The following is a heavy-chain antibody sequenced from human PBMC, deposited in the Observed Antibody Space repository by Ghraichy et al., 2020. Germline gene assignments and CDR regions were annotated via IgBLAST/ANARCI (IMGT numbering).Heavy chain of an antibody. CDR3: ARQLGVRGYSGYDHGWFGP. D-gene: IGHD5-12*01. CDR2: ISDSGYSI. J-gene: IGHJ5*02. V-gene: IGHV3-11*01. CDR1: GFTFSDYY. Sequence: GESLNISCAASGFTFSDYYMSWIRQAPGKGLEWVSYISDSGYSIYYADSVKGRFTISRDNAKNSLYLQMNSLRAEDTAVYYCARQLGVRGYSGYDHGWFGPWGQGTLVTVSS.